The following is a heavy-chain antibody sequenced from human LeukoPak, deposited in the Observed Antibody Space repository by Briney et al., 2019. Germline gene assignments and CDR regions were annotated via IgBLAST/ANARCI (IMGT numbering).Heavy chain of an antibody. J-gene: IGHJ6*03. Sequence: GRSLRLSCAASGFTFDDFAMHWVRQAPGKGLEWVSGISWNSNSIDYADSVKGRFTISRDNAKNSLYLQMNSLRAEDTALYYCAKGFSGYYYYYTDVWGKGTTVTVSS. V-gene: IGHV3-9*01. D-gene: IGHD3-3*01. CDR2: ISWNSNSI. CDR3: AKGFSGYYYYYTDV. CDR1: GFTFDDFA.